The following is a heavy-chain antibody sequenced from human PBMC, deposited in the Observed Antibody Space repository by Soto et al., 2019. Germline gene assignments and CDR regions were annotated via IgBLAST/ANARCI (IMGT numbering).Heavy chain of an antibody. J-gene: IGHJ4*02. V-gene: IGHV3-7*01. D-gene: IGHD2-2*01. Sequence: EVQLVESGGGLVQPGGSLRLSCAASGFTFSNYWMNWVRQAPGKGLEWVANIKQDGRQKCYVDSMKGRFTISRDNANNSLYLQMNSLRAEDTAVYYCARDQSRISCADYWGQGTLVTVSS. CDR1: GFTFSNYW. CDR3: ARDQSRISCADY. CDR2: IKQDGRQK.